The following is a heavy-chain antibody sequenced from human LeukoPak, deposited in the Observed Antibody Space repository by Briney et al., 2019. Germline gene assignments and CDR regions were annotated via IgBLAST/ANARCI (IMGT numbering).Heavy chain of an antibody. Sequence: SETLSLTCTVSGGSINSYYWSWIRQPPGKGLECIGYIYYSGSTNYNPSLKSRVTMSVDTSKNQFSLKLSSVTAADTAVYYCARQKERSGSYYFDYWGQGTLVTVSS. CDR1: GGSINSYY. D-gene: IGHD1-26*01. CDR3: ARQKERSGSYYFDY. J-gene: IGHJ4*02. CDR2: IYYSGST. V-gene: IGHV4-59*08.